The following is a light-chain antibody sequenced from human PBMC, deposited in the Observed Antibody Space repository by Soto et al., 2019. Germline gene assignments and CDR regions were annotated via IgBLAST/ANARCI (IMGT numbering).Light chain of an antibody. CDR1: QGIYNH. V-gene: IGKV1-9*01. CDR3: QQVNSYPPT. J-gene: IGKJ2*01. Sequence: IQLTQSPSSLSASIGDRVTITCRASQGIYNHFAWYQHKPGKAPRLLIYGASTLQTGVPSRFSGSGSGTDFSLTISSLQPEDFATYYCQQVNSYPPTFGQGTKLEI. CDR2: GAS.